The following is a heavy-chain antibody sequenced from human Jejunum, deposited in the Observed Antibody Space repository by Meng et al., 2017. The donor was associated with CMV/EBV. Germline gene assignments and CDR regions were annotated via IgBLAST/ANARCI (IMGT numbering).Heavy chain of an antibody. D-gene: IGHD3-3*01. Sequence: FNTYDINWVRQATGQGREWMGWMKPTSGDTGYTQKFQDRVTITRNTSISTAYMEVSSLRSDDTAVYYCARGRRTIFGMVITYYFDSWGQGTLVTVSS. CDR1: FNTYD. V-gene: IGHV1-8*02. CDR2: MKPTSGDT. J-gene: IGHJ4*02. CDR3: ARGRRTIFGMVITYYFDS.